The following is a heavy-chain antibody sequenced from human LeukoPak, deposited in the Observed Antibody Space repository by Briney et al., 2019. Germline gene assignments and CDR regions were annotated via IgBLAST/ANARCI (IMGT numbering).Heavy chain of an antibody. Sequence: PSETLSLTCAVYGGSFSGYYWSWIRQPPGKGLEWIGEINHSGSTNYNPSLKSRVTISVDTSKNQFSLKLSSVTAADTAVYYCARYSSGWYANWFDPWGQGTLVTVSS. CDR1: GGSFSGYY. J-gene: IGHJ5*02. CDR3: ARYSSGWYANWFDP. D-gene: IGHD6-19*01. V-gene: IGHV4-34*01. CDR2: INHSGST.